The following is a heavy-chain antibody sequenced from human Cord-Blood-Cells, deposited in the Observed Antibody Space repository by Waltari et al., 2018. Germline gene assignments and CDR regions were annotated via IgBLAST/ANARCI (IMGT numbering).Heavy chain of an antibody. CDR2: INPNSGGT. V-gene: IGHV1-2*02. CDR3: ARDPWGSALFDI. D-gene: IGHD7-27*01. J-gene: IGHJ3*02. Sequence: QVQLVQSGAEVKKPGASVKPSCQPSAYHLTGYYLHWVLQAPGQGFEWMGWINPNSGGTNYAQKFQGRVTMTRDTSISTAYMELSRLRSDDTAVYYCARDPWGSALFDIWGQGTMVTVSS. CDR1: AYHLTGYY.